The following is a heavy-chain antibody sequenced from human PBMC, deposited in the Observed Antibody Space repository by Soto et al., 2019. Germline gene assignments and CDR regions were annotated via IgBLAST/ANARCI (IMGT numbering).Heavy chain of an antibody. CDR3: ARGGLLMAGRAYYYYYGMDV. J-gene: IGHJ6*02. V-gene: IGHV3-21*01. D-gene: IGHD2-15*01. CDR1: GFTCSSYR. CDR2: ISSSSSYI. Sequence: GGSLRLSCAASGFTCSSYRMNWVRQAPGKGTEWVSSISSSSSYIYYADSVKGRFTISRDNAKNSLYLQMNSLRAEDTAVYYCARGGLLMAGRAYYYYYGMDVWGQGTTVTVSS.